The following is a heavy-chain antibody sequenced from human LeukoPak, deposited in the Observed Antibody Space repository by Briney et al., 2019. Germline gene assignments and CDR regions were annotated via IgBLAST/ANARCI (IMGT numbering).Heavy chain of an antibody. Sequence: SETLSLTCTVSGGSLNSSRDYCGWIRQSPGKGLVWIGCGSYSGNTYYKSSLKSRVTVSVDTSMKQLSLNMSSVTASDTAVYFCAKYGVHFSGNSQFDFWGQGTLVTVSS. D-gene: IGHD4-23*01. CDR3: AKYGVHFSGNSQFDF. J-gene: IGHJ4*02. CDR2: GSYSGNT. CDR1: GGSLNSSRDY. V-gene: IGHV4-39*01.